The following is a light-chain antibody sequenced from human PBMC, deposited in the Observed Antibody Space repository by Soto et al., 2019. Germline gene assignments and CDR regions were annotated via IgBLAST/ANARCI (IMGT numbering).Light chain of an antibody. CDR1: SSDIGGYNY. J-gene: IGLJ1*01. V-gene: IGLV2-14*01. Sequence: QSVLTQPASVSGSPGQSSTISCTGTSSDIGGYNYVSWYQQHPGNAPKLMIYGVNNRPSGVSNHFSGSKSGNTASLTISGLQAEDAADYYCCSYTGSGTLYVFGTGTKLTVL. CDR2: GVN. CDR3: CSYTGSGTLYV.